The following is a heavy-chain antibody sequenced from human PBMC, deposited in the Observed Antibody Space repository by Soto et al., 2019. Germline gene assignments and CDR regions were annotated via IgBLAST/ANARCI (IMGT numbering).Heavy chain of an antibody. D-gene: IGHD6-19*01. CDR2: IITIYGTA. CDR3: ARDYPPYSSGWYWDAFDI. CDR1: GGTFSSYA. J-gene: IGHJ3*02. Sequence: SVKVSCKASGGTFSSYAISWVRQAPGQGLEWMGRIITIYGTANYAQKYQGRVTITADESTSTAYMELSSLRSEDTAVYYCARDYPPYSSGWYWDAFDIWGQGTMVTVSS. V-gene: IGHV1-69*13.